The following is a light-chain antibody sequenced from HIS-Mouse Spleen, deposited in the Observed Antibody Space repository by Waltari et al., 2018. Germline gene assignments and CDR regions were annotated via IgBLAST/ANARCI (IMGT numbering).Light chain of an antibody. J-gene: IGLJ3*02. CDR1: SSDVGGYNY. CDR3: SSHTSSSRV. Sequence: QSALTQPASVSGSPGQSITISCTGTSSDVGGYNYVSWYQQHPGKAPKLMIYEVSNRPSGLSNRFSGSKSGNTASLTISGLQAEDEADYYCSSHTSSSRVFGGGTKLTVL. V-gene: IGLV2-14*01. CDR2: EVS.